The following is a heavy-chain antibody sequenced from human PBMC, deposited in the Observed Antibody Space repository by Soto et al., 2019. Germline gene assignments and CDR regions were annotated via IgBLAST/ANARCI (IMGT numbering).Heavy chain of an antibody. D-gene: IGHD6-6*01. J-gene: IGHJ6*03. CDR1: GFTFSSYG. CDR3: AKAAQYSSSSQHYYYYMDV. V-gene: IGHV3-30*18. CDR2: ISYDGSNK. Sequence: GGSLRLSCAASGFTFSSYGMHWVRQAPGKGLEWVAVISYDGSNKYYADSVKGRFTISRDNSKNTLYLQMNSLRAEDTAVYYCAKAAQYSSSSQHYYYYMDVWGKGTTVTVSS.